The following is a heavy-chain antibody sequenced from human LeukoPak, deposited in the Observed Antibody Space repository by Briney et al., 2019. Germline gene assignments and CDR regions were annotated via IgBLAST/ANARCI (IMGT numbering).Heavy chain of an antibody. Sequence: PSETLSLTCTVSGGSISSYYWSWIRQPPGKGLEWIGYIYYSGSTYYNPSLKSRVTISVDTSKNQFSLKLSSVTAADTAVYYCAGEGGSNWFDPWGQGTLATVSS. V-gene: IGHV4-59*08. CDR2: IYYSGST. CDR3: AGEGGSNWFDP. J-gene: IGHJ5*02. D-gene: IGHD3-10*01. CDR1: GGSISSYY.